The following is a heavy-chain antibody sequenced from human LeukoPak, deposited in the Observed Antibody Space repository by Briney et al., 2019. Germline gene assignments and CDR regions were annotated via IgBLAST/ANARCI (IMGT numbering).Heavy chain of an antibody. CDR3: ARESLAYYDFWSGCRGGWFDP. J-gene: IGHJ5*02. Sequence: GGSVRLSCAASGFTFSSYWMSWVRQAPGQGLEWVANIKQDGGEKYYVDSVKGGFTISRDNAKNSLYLQVNSRRAEDTAVYYCARESLAYYDFWSGCRGGWFDPWGQGTLVTVSS. CDR2: IKQDGGEK. CDR1: GFTFSSYW. D-gene: IGHD3-3*01. V-gene: IGHV3-7*01.